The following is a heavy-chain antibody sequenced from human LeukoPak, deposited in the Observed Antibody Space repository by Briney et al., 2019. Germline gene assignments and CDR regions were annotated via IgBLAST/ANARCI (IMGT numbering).Heavy chain of an antibody. Sequence: PSETLSLTCTVSGGSISSSSYYWGWIRQPPGKGLEWIGSIYYSGSTYYNPSLKSRVTISVDTSKNQFSLKLSSVTAADTAVYYCARQGWFGGLLSPLDYWGQGTLVTVSS. D-gene: IGHD3-10*01. V-gene: IGHV4-39*01. J-gene: IGHJ4*02. CDR1: GGSISSSSYY. CDR2: IYYSGST. CDR3: ARQGWFGGLLSPLDY.